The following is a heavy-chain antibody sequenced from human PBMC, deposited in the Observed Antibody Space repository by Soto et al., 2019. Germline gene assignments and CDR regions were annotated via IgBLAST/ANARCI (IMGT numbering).Heavy chain of an antibody. D-gene: IGHD3-3*01. CDR1: GGSFSGYY. CDR2: INHSGST. J-gene: IGHJ6*02. Sequence: TXATLTLTCAVYGGSFSGYYWSWIRQPPGKGLEWIGEINHSGSTNYNPSLKSRVTISVDTSKNQFSLKLSSVTAADTAVYYCARVLEKGTNYDFWSGYYTHYYYGMDVRGQGTTVTVSS. CDR3: ARVLEKGTNYDFWSGYYTHYYYGMDV. V-gene: IGHV4-34*01.